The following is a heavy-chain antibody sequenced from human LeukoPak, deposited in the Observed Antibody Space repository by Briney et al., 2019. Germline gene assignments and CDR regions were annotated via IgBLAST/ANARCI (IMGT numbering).Heavy chain of an antibody. D-gene: IGHD1-26*01. J-gene: IGHJ4*02. Sequence: PGGSLRLSCAASGFTFSSYGMSWVRQAPGKGLGWVSAISGSGGSTYYADSVKGRFTISRDNSKNTLYLQMNSLRAEDTAVYYCAKGQEWELPSYFDYWGQGTLVTVSS. V-gene: IGHV3-23*01. CDR3: AKGQEWELPSYFDY. CDR2: ISGSGGST. CDR1: GFTFSSYG.